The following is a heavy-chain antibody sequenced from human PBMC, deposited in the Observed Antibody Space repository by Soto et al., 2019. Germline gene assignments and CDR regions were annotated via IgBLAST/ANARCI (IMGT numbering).Heavy chain of an antibody. J-gene: IGHJ3*02. Sequence: VESGGGLVQPGGSLRLSCAASGFTFSSYAMHWVRQAPGKGLEYVSAISSNGGSTYYANSVKGRFTISRDNSKNTLYLQMGSLRAEDMAVYYCARDSASCGGSCYSAFDIWGQGTMVTVSS. D-gene: IGHD2-15*01. CDR2: ISSNGGST. CDR3: ARDSASCGGSCYSAFDI. V-gene: IGHV3-64*01. CDR1: GFTFSSYA.